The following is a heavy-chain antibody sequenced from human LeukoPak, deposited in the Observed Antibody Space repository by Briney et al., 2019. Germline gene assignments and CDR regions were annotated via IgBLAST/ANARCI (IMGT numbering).Heavy chain of an antibody. CDR3: ARDPYYYDSSGYYRD. CDR2: IIPIFGTA. CDR1: GGTFSSYA. V-gene: IGHV1-69*05. J-gene: IGHJ4*02. Sequence: SVKVSCKASGGTFSSYAISWVRQAPGQGLEWMGRIIPIFGTANYAQKFQGRVTITTDESTSTAYMELSSLRSEDTAVYYCARDPYYYDSSGYYRDWGQGTLVAVSS. D-gene: IGHD3-22*01.